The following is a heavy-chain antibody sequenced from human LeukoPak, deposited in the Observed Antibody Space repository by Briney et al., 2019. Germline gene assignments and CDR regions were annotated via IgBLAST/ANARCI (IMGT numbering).Heavy chain of an antibody. CDR2: IYYSGST. Sequence: PSETLSLTCTVSGGSISSHYWSWIRQPPGKGLEWIGYIYYSGSTNYNPSLKSRVTISVDTSKNQFSLKLSSVTAADTAVYYCARDGLTGTNQPHFGYYYYYMDVWGKGTTVTVSS. V-gene: IGHV4-59*11. J-gene: IGHJ6*03. CDR1: GGSISSHY. CDR3: ARDGLTGTNQPHFGYYYYYMDV. D-gene: IGHD1-7*01.